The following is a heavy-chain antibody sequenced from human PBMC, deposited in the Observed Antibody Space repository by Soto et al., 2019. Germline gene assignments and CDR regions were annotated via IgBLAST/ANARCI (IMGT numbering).Heavy chain of an antibody. CDR2: IKSKTDGWTT. CDR1: GFTFSNAW. V-gene: IGHV3-15*01. Sequence: EVQLVESGGGLVKPGGSLRLSCAASGFTFSNAWMSWVRQAPGKGLEWVGRIKSKTDGWTTDYAAPVKGRFTISRDDSKNTLYLQMNSLKTEDTAVYYCTTEVKENWGQGTLVTVSS. J-gene: IGHJ4*02. CDR3: TTEVKEN.